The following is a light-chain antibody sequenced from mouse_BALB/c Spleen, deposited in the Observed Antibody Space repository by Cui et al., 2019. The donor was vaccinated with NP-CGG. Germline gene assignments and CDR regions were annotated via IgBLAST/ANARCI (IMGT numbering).Light chain of an antibody. CDR2: GTK. CDR1: TGAVTTSNY. V-gene: IGLV1*01. Sequence: QAVVTQESALTTSPGETVTLTCRSNTGAVTTSNYANWVQEKPDHLFTGLIGGTKNRAPGVPARFSGSLIGDKAALTITGAQTGDEAIYFCALWYSNHWVFGGGTKLTVL. J-gene: IGLJ1*01. CDR3: ALWYSNHWV.